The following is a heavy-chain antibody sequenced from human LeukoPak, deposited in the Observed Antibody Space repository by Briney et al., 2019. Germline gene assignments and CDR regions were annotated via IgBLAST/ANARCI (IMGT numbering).Heavy chain of an antibody. D-gene: IGHD2-15*01. CDR1: GYSFTGFW. CDR2: IYPGDSDT. CDR3: ARTDCSGGTCYYYFDY. V-gene: IGHV5-51*01. Sequence: AASVKISCKGSGYSFTGFWIGWVRQMPGKGLEWMGIIYPGDSDTRYSPSFQGQVTISADKSISTAYLQSSSLKASDTAMYYCARTDCSGGTCYYYFDYWGQGTLVTVSS. J-gene: IGHJ4*02.